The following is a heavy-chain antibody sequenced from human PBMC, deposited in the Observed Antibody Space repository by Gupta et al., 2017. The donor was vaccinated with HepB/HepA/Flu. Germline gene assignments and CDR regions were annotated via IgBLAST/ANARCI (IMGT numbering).Heavy chain of an antibody. CDR2: IYPGDSDT. CDR1: GYSFTSYW. D-gene: IGHD1-14*01. CDR3: ARHRRYLTAGYYYYMDV. J-gene: IGHJ6*03. Sequence: EVQLVQSGAEVKKPGESLKISCKGSGYSFTSYWIGWVRQMPGKGLEWMVIIYPGDSDTRYSPSFQGQVTISADKSISTAYLQWSSLKXSXTAMYYXARHRRYLTAGYYYYMDVWGKGTTVTVSS. V-gene: IGHV5-51*01.